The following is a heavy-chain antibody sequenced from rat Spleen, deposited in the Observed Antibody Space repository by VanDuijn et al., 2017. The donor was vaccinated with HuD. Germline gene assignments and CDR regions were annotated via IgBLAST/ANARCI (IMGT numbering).Heavy chain of an antibody. D-gene: IGHD3-2*01. J-gene: IGHJ3*01. CDR3: ARQEMQGSPFAY. CDR1: GFSLTSYH. V-gene: IGHV2-72*01. Sequence: QVQLKESGPGLVQPSQTLSLTCTVSGFSLTSYHVSWVRQPPGKSLVWMGTIWAGGGTNYNSAVQSRLSISRDTSKSQVFLKMNSLQPEDTGTYYCARQEMQGSPFAYWGQGTLVTVSS. CDR2: IWAGGGT.